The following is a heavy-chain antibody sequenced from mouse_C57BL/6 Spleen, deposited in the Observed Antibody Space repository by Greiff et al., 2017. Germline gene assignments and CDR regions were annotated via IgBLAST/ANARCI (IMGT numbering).Heavy chain of an antibody. V-gene: IGHV5-16*01. CDR1: GFTFSDYY. CDR2: INYDGSST. D-gene: IGHD1-1*02. J-gene: IGHJ2*01. Sequence: EVKVVESEGGLVQPGSSMKLSCTASGFTFSDYYMAWVRQVPEKGLEWVANINYDGSSTYYLDSLKSRFIISRDNAKNILYLQMSSLKSEDTATYYCARGYYDLDYWGQGTTLTVSS. CDR3: ARGYYDLDY.